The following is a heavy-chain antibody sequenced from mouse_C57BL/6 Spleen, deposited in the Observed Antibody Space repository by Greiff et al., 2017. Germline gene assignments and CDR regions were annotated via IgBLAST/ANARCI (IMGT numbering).Heavy chain of an antibody. Sequence: EVQLQQSGPELVKPGASVKISCKASGYSFTGYYMNWVKQSPEKSLEWIGEINPSTGGTTYNQKFKAKATLTVDKSSSTAYMQLKSLTSEDSAVYYCARRLGVYYFDYWGQGTTRTVSS. J-gene: IGHJ2*01. CDR1: GYSFTGYY. V-gene: IGHV1-42*01. D-gene: IGHD1-2*01. CDR3: ARRLGVYYFDY. CDR2: INPSTGGT.